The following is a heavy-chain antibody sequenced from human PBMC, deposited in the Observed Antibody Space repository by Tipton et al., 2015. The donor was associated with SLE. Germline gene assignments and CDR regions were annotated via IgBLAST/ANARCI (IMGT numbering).Heavy chain of an antibody. J-gene: IGHJ3*01. CDR3: ARIDRGTFDV. V-gene: IGHV4-59*11. D-gene: IGHD1-14*01. Sequence: PGLVKPSETLSLTCSVSGASISSHYWSWIRQPPGKGLEWIGYISDSGSTNYNPSLKSRVAISVDTSKNQFSLKLRSVTAADTAVYYCARIDRGTFDVWGHGTMVTVSS. CDR2: ISDSGST. CDR1: GASISSHY.